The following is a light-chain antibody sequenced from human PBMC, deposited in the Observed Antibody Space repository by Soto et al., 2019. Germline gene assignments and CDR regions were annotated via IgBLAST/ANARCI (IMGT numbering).Light chain of an antibody. J-gene: IGKJ2*01. Sequence: EIVLTQSPGTLSLSPGEGATLSCRASQSVYKNYLAWYQQKPGQAPRLLISGASSRATGIPDRFCGSGSGTDFTLTISRLESEDFAVYYCQRYGSSPPHTFGQGTKLEIK. CDR3: QRYGSSPPHT. CDR2: GAS. V-gene: IGKV3-20*01. CDR1: QSVYKNY.